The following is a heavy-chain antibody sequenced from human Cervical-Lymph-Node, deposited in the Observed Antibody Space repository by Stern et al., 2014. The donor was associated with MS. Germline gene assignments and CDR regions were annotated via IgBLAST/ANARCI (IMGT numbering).Heavy chain of an antibody. CDR1: GFTFSSYA. D-gene: IGHD6-13*01. Sequence: VQLVESGGGVVQPGRSLRLSCAASGFTFSSYAMHWVRQAPGKGLAWVAVISYDGSNKYYADSVKGRFTISRDNSKNTLYLQMNSLRAEDTAVYYCAREFVLAAAGVTDYWGQGTLVTVSS. CDR3: AREFVLAAAGVTDY. J-gene: IGHJ4*02. V-gene: IGHV3-30*01. CDR2: ISYDGSNK.